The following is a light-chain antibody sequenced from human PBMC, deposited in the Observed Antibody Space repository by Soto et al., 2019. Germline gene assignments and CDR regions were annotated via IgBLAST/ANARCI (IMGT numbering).Light chain of an antibody. CDR1: SGSVTTGHY. CDR3: LLSYRGTYV. Sequence: QTVVTQEPSFSVSPGGTVTLTCGLCSGSVTTGHYPCWFQQRPGQAPRTLVYDTANIFAWTPARFSGSLLGGKAALTLSGAQPEDEADYYCLLSYRGTYVFGSGTKLTVL. V-gene: IGLV7-46*01. CDR2: DTA. J-gene: IGLJ1*01.